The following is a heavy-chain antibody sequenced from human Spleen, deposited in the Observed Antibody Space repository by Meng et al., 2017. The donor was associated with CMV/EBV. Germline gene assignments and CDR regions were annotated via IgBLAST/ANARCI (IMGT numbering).Heavy chain of an antibody. V-gene: IGHV1-18*01. CDR2: IRPYNGNT. J-gene: IGHJ5*02. CDR3: ERIVARGGWFDP. CDR1: GYTFTSYG. D-gene: IGHD2-15*01. Sequence: GTGVDRPWVPLKVSCKASGYTFTSYGSSWVRQAPGQGLEWMGWIRPYNGNTNYAQKLQGRVTTTTDTSTSTAYMELRSLRSDDTAVYYCERIVARGGWFDPWGQGTLVTVSS.